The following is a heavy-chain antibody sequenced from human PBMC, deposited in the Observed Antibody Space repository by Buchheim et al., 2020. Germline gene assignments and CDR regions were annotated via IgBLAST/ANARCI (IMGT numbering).Heavy chain of an antibody. CDR3: ASSSPFLGATYYYYYGMDV. CDR2: IDPSDSYT. D-gene: IGHD1-26*01. J-gene: IGHJ6*02. CDR1: GYSFTSYW. V-gene: IGHV5-10-1*03. Sequence: EVQLVQSGAEVKKPGESLRISCKGSGYSFTSYWISWVRQMPGKGLEWMGRIDPSDSYTNYSPSFQGHVPISADQSISPAYPQWSSLKASDTAMYYCASSSPFLGATYYYYYGMDVWGQGTT.